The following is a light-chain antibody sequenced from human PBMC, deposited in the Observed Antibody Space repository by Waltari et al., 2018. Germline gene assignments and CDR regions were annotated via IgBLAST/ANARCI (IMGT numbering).Light chain of an antibody. Sequence: DIQMNQSPSSLSASVGDTVTITCRASRDISSYLNWFQQKPGKAPKLLIYAASSLESGVPSRFSGSGSGTEFTLTISSLQPEDFAAYYCLQHHSYPRTFGQGTKVEI. CDR2: AAS. V-gene: IGKV1-17*01. CDR3: LQHHSYPRT. J-gene: IGKJ1*01. CDR1: RDISSY.